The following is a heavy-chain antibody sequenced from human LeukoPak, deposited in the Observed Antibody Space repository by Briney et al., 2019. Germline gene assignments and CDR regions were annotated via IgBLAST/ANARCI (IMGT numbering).Heavy chain of an antibody. Sequence: ASVKVSCKASGYTFTSYIISWVRQAPGQGLEWMGWINAYNGNTDYAQRVQGRVTMTTDTSTSTAYMELGSLRSDDTAVYYCARDRHIAAAVYYYYMDVWGKGTPVTVSS. CDR3: ARDRHIAAAVYYYYMDV. V-gene: IGHV1-18*01. CDR2: INAYNGNT. J-gene: IGHJ6*03. D-gene: IGHD6-13*01. CDR1: GYTFTSYI.